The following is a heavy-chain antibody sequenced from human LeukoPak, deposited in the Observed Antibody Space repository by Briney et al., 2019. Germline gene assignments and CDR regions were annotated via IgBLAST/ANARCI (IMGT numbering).Heavy chain of an antibody. Sequence: GGSLRLSCAASGITFSGSGMSWVRQAPGKGLEWVSTISGSGSNTHYADSVKGRFTISRDNSKNTLYLQMNSLRAEDTAVYYCAKEMATMANYFDYWGQGTLVTVSS. D-gene: IGHD5-24*01. J-gene: IGHJ4*02. CDR2: ISGSGSNT. CDR1: GITFSGSG. V-gene: IGHV3-23*01. CDR3: AKEMATMANYFDY.